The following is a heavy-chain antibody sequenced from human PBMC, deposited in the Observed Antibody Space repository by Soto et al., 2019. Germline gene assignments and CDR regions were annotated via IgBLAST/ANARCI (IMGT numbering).Heavy chain of an antibody. CDR2: ISSTSTYI. V-gene: IGHV3-21*01. CDR1: GFTFSTYS. J-gene: IGHJ4*02. CDR3: ARETAGYTSTSAFDY. Sequence: GGSLRLSCAASGFTFSTYSMNWVRQAPGKGLEWISSISSTSTYIYYADSLKGRFTISRDNSKNSLYLQINSLRDDDTAVYYCARETAGYTSTSAFDYWGQGALVTVSS. D-gene: IGHD6-13*01.